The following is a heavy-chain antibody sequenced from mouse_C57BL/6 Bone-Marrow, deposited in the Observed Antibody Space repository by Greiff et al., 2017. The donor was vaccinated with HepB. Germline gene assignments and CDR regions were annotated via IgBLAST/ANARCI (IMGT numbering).Heavy chain of an antibody. CDR1: GFTFSSYG. Sequence: EVKLEESGGDLVKPGGSLKLSCAASGFTFSSYGMSWVRQTPDKRLEWVATISSGGSYTYYPDSVKGRFTISRDNAKNTLYLQMSSLKSEDTAMYYCARQSSAWFAYWGQGTLVTVSA. V-gene: IGHV5-6*02. J-gene: IGHJ3*01. D-gene: IGHD6-1*01. CDR2: ISSGGSYT. CDR3: ARQSSAWFAY.